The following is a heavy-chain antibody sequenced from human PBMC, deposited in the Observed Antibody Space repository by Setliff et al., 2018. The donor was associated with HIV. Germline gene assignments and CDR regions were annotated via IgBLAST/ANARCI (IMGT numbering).Heavy chain of an antibody. V-gene: IGHV1-69-2*01. CDR1: GYTFTDYY. CDR3: ARDLVWPYSSRWYDAFDI. J-gene: IGHJ3*02. CDR2: VDPQDGET. Sequence: GASVKVSCKASGYTFTDYYIHWVQQAPGKGLEWMGRVDPQDGETLYAEKFQGRVTISADTSTDTAYVELSSLRSEDTAVYYCARDLVWPYSSRWYDAFDIWGQGTMVTVSS. D-gene: IGHD6-13*01.